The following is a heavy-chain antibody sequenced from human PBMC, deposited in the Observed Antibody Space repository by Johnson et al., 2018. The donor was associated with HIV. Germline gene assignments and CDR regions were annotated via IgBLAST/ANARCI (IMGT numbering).Heavy chain of an antibody. CDR2: IYSGGST. J-gene: IGHJ3*02. V-gene: IGHV3-66*03. D-gene: IGHD4-17*01. Sequence: VQLVESGGGLIQPEGSLRLSCAASGFTVSSNYMSWVRQAPGKGLEWVSVIYSGGSTYYADSVKGRFTISRDNSKNTLYLQMNSLRAEDTAVYYCARDGTFGYGDYVGRAFDIWGQGTMVIVSS. CDR1: GFTVSSNY. CDR3: ARDGTFGYGDYVGRAFDI.